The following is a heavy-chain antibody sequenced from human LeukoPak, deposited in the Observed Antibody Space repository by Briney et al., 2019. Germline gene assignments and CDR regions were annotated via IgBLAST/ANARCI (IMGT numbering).Heavy chain of an antibody. D-gene: IGHD3-9*01. Sequence: ASVKVSCKASGYTFTGYGISWVRQAPGQGLEWMGWISAYNGNTNYAQKFQGRVTITTDESTSTAYMELSSLRSEDTAVYYCASSDFDWSMLGHYYYYMDVWGKGTTVTVSS. CDR1: GYTFTGYG. CDR2: ISAYNGNT. CDR3: ASSDFDWSMLGHYYYYMDV. J-gene: IGHJ6*03. V-gene: IGHV1-18*01.